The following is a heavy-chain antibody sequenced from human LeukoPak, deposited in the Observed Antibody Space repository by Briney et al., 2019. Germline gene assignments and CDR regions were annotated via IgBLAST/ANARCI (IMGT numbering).Heavy chain of an antibody. CDR1: GGSISSSSYY. CDR3: ARATIFGVVTYYYYMDV. D-gene: IGHD3-3*01. Sequence: SETLSLTCTVSGGSISSSSYYWGWIRQPPGKGLEWIGSIYYSGSTYYNPSLKSRVTISVDTSKNQFSLKLSSVTAADTAVYYCARATIFGVVTYYYYMDVWGKGTTVTVSS. J-gene: IGHJ6*03. V-gene: IGHV4-39*01. CDR2: IYYSGST.